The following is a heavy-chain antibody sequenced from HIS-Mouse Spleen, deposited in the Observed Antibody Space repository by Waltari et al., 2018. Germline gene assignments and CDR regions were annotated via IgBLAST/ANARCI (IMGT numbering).Heavy chain of an antibody. V-gene: IGHV3-74*01. CDR1: GFTFSSYW. CDR2: INSDGSST. Sequence: AASGFTFSSYWMHWVRQAPGKGLVWVSRINSDGSSTSYADSVKGRFTISRDNAKNTLYLQMNSLRAEDTAVYYCARELYSSGWIQNYYYGMDVWGQGTTVTVSS. J-gene: IGHJ6*02. D-gene: IGHD6-19*01. CDR3: ARELYSSGWIQNYYYGMDV.